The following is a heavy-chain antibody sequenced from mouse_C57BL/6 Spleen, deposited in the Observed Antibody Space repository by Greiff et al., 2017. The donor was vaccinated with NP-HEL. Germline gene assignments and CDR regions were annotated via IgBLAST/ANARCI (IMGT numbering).Heavy chain of an antibody. CDR2: IDPSDSYT. CDR3: ARRDDVHYAMDY. V-gene: IGHV1-69*01. D-gene: IGHD2-14*01. Sequence: QVQLQQPGAELVMPGASVKLSCKASGYTFTSYWMHWVKQRPGQGLEWIGEIDPSDSYTNYNQKFKGKSTLTVDKSSSTAYMQLSSLTSEDSAVYYCARRDDVHYAMDYWGQGTSVTVSS. J-gene: IGHJ4*01. CDR1: GYTFTSYW.